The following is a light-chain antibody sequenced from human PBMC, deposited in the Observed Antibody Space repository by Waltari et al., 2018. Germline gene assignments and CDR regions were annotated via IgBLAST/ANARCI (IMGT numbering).Light chain of an antibody. CDR2: RNS. CDR1: DPNIGTNY. J-gene: IGLJ2*01. Sequence: QSVLTQPPSASGTPGQKLTLSCSGRDPNIGTNYVSVYQHLPGTAPKRLIYRNSQRPSGVPDRCSGSKSGTSASLAISGLRSEDEANYYCAAWDDTLRMVFGGGTKLTVL. CDR3: AAWDDTLRMV. V-gene: IGLV1-47*01.